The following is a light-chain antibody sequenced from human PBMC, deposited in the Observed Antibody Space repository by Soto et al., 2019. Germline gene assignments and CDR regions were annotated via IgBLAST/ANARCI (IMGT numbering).Light chain of an antibody. CDR2: EVN. CDR3: SSYAGSNNFDV. V-gene: IGLV2-8*01. Sequence: QSALTQPPSASGSPGQSVTISCTGTSSDVGVYNYVSWYQQHPGKAPKLMIYEVNKRPSGVPDRFSGSKSGNTASLTVSGLQAEDEADYYCSSYAGSNNFDVFGTGTKVTVL. J-gene: IGLJ1*01. CDR1: SSDVGVYNY.